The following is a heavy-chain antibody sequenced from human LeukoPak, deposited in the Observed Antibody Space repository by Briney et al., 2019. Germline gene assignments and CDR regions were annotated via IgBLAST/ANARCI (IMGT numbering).Heavy chain of an antibody. CDR2: NNGDGSTT. CDR1: GFSLSGYW. J-gene: IGHJ5*02. Sequence: GGSLRLSCVASGFSLSGYWMYWVRQAPGKGLMYISRNNGDGSTTNYADVVKGRFTMSRDNVKNTLYLQMDSLRVEDTAVYYCARDPRNVGLAPWGQGTLVTVSS. D-gene: IGHD2-15*01. CDR3: ARDPRNVGLAP. V-gene: IGHV3-74*01.